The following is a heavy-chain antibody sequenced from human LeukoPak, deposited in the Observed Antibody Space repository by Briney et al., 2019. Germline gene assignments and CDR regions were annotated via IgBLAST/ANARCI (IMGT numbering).Heavy chain of an antibody. CDR1: GYSISSGYC. CDR2: IYYSGTN. D-gene: IGHD1-20*01. V-gene: IGHV4-59*01. CDR3: ARLYRGGGLAGSLGVYYYYYYMDV. Sequence: SGALSLTCTVPGYSISSGYCWGWMRQPPGKGLEWIGYIYYSGTNNFNPSLKSRVTISVDTSKNQFALKLSSVPAADTAVYYCARLYRGGGLAGSLGVYYYYYYMDVWGKGTTVTVSS. J-gene: IGHJ6*03.